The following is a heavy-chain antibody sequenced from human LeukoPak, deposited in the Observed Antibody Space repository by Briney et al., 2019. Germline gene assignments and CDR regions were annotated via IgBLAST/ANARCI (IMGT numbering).Heavy chain of an antibody. CDR2: INPNSGGT. D-gene: IGHD6-19*01. CDR1: GYTFTGQY. Sequence: ASVTVSCTTSGYTFTGQYLHWVRQAPGQGLEWMGWINPNSGGTKSAQKFQGRVIMTRDTSISTAYMELRSLSSDDTAVYYCARDVGAHGNGWYSVAFDIWGQGTSVTVSS. V-gene: IGHV1-2*02. J-gene: IGHJ3*02. CDR3: ARDVGAHGNGWYSVAFDI.